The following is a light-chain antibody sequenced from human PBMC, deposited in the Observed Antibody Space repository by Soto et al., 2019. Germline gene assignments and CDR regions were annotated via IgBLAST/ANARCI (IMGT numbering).Light chain of an antibody. V-gene: IGLV2-14*01. CDR1: SSDVGGYNY. CDR2: EVT. Sequence: QSVLTQPASVSGSPGQSITISCTGTSSDVGGYNYVSWYQQHPGKAPKLIIYEVTNRPSGVSNRFSGSKSGNTASLTISGLQPEDEADYYCSSYTTNNTPVVFGGGTKLTVL. CDR3: SSYTTNNTPVV. J-gene: IGLJ2*01.